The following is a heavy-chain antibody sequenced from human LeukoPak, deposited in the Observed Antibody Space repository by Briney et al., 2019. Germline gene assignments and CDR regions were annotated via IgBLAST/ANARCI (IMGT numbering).Heavy chain of an antibody. V-gene: IGHV3-30-3*01. J-gene: IGHJ4*02. CDR2: ISYDGSNK. D-gene: IGHD1-26*01. Sequence: GGSLRLSCAASGFTFSSYAMHWVRQAPGKGLEWVAVISYDGSNKYYADSVKGRFTISRDNSKNTLYLQMNSLRAEDTAVYYCARILHFDYWGQGTLVTVSS. CDR3: ARILHFDY. CDR1: GFTFSSYA.